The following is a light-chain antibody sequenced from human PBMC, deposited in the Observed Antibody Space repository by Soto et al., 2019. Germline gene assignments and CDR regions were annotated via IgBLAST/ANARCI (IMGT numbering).Light chain of an antibody. J-gene: IGLJ1*01. CDR2: EAS. CDR3: CSYAVSSTYV. Sequence: QSALTQPASVSGSPGQSITISCTGTSSDVGIYNLVSWYQQYPGKAPKLMIFEASKRPSGVSNRFSGSKSGNTASLTISGLQADAESDYFCCSYAVSSTYVFGSGTKLTVL. CDR1: SSDVGIYNL. V-gene: IGLV2-23*01.